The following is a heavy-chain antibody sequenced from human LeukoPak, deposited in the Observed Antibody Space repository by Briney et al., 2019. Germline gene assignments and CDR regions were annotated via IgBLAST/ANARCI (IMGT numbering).Heavy chain of an antibody. J-gene: IGHJ6*02. D-gene: IGHD6-13*01. CDR2: ISNDGTNK. CDR1: GFTFSNYR. V-gene: IGHV3-30-3*01. Sequence: PGGSLRLSCAASGFTFSNYRMHWVRQAPGKGLEWVAVISNDGTNKYYADSVKGRFTISRDNSKNTLYLQMNSLRAEDTAVYYCARDGIAAALGGMDVWGQGTTVTVSS. CDR3: ARDGIAAALGGMDV.